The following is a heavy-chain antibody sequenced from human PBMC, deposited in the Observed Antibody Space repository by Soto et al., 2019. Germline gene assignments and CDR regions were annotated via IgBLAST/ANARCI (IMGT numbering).Heavy chain of an antibody. V-gene: IGHV4-31*03. CDR3: AREAVAGPYGMDV. CDR1: GGSISSGGYY. D-gene: IGHD6-19*01. J-gene: IGHJ6*02. CDR2: IYYSGST. Sequence: SETLSLTCTVSGGSISSGGYYWSWIRQHPGKGLEWIGYIYYSGSTYYNPSLKSRVTISVDTSKNQFSLKLSSVTAADTAVYYCAREAVAGPYGMDVWGQGTTVTVSS.